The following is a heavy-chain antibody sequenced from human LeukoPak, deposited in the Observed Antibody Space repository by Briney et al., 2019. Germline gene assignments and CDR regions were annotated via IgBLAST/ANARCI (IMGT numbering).Heavy chain of an antibody. J-gene: IGHJ4*02. Sequence: GGSLRLSCSASGFPYSRYAMHWARQAPGKGLEYVSAISSNGGSTYYAHSVKDIFSTYILHSKNKLYLEIRSLRAEDTDVYYCGKELDLPVVPGFDYWGEGTLVSDSS. V-gene: IGHV3-64D*06. D-gene: IGHD2-2*01. CDR1: GFPYSRYA. CDR2: ISSNGGST. CDR3: GKELDLPVVPGFDY.